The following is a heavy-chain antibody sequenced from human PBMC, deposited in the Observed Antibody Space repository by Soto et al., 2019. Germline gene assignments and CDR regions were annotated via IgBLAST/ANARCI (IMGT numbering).Heavy chain of an antibody. CDR2: IIPIFGTA. J-gene: IGHJ4*02. V-gene: IGHV1-69*05. Sequence: SVKVSCKASGGTFSSYAISWVRQAPGQGPEWMGGIIPIFGTAKYSQKFQGRVTITRDTSASTAYMELSSLRSEDTAVYYCARGTTLPTPLDYWGQGTLVTVSS. D-gene: IGHD1-1*01. CDR1: GGTFSSYA. CDR3: ARGTTLPTPLDY.